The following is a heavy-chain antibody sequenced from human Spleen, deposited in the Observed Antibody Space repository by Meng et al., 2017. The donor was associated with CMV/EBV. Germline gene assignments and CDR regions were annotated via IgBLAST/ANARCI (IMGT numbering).Heavy chain of an antibody. CDR3: ATHTGTYPPN. Sequence: GESLKISCKGSGYRFTNYWIGWVRQMPGKGLEWMGIIYPADSDTKYSPSFRGQVTISADKSISTAYLQWASLKASDTAMYYCATHTGTYPPNWGQGTLVTVSS. CDR1: GYRFTNYW. CDR2: IYPADSDT. D-gene: IGHD1-26*01. V-gene: IGHV5-51*01. J-gene: IGHJ4*02.